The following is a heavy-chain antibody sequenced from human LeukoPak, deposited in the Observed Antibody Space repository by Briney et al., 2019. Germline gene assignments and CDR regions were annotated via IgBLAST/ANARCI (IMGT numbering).Heavy chain of an antibody. CDR3: AIGVQTYYFDY. CDR1: GFTFSTYT. D-gene: IGHD2-8*01. J-gene: IGHJ4*02. CDR2: ISDSGRNT. V-gene: IGHV3-23*01. Sequence: GGSLRLSCAASGFTFSTYTMSWVRQAPGKGLEWVSTISDSGRNTYYAASVKGRFTISRDTSKNMLSLQMNSLRAEDTAVYYCAIGVQTYYFDYWGQGTLVTVSS.